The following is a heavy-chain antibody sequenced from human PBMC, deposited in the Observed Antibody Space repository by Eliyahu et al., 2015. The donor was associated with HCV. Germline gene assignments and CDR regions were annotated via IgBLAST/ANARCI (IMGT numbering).Heavy chain of an antibody. CDR3: AKLLFSGRLLLPAYDS. CDR1: GFTFSSYT. V-gene: IGHV3-23*01. D-gene: IGHD3-22*01. Sequence: SCAASGFTFSSYTMTWVRQAPGKGLEWVSVISGSGGSTHYADSVKGRFTISRDNSENTLYLQMNSLGAEDTAVYYCAKLLFSGRLLLPAYDSWGQGTLVTVSS. J-gene: IGHJ5*02. CDR2: ISGSGGST.